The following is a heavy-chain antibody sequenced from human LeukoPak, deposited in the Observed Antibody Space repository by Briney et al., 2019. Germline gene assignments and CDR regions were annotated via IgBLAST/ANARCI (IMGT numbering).Heavy chain of an antibody. V-gene: IGHV3-21*01. CDR1: GFTFSSYS. Sequence: PGGSLRLSCAASGFTFSSYSMNWVRQAPGKGLEWVSSISSSSSYIYYADSVKGRFTLSRDNAKNSLYLQMNSLRAEDTAVYYCATHELKDAFDIWGQGTMVTVSS. J-gene: IGHJ3*02. CDR3: ATHELKDAFDI. CDR2: ISSSSSYI. D-gene: IGHD3-10*01.